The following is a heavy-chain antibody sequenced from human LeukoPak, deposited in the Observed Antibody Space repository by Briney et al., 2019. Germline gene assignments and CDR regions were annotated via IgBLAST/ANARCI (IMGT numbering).Heavy chain of an antibody. CDR2: IYYSGST. CDR3: ARTAPLRRYCSGGSCYPNKYYYYYMDV. Sequence: SETLSLTCTVSGGSISSSVYYWVWIRQPPGKGLEWIGSIYYSGSTYYNPSLKSRVTISVDTSKNQFSLKLSSVTAADTAVYYCARTAPLRRYCSGGSCYPNKYYYYYMDVWGKGTTVTVSS. D-gene: IGHD2-15*01. J-gene: IGHJ6*03. V-gene: IGHV4-39*01. CDR1: GGSISSSVYY.